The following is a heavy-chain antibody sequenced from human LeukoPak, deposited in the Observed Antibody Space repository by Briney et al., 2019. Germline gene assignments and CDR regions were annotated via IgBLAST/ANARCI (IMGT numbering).Heavy chain of an antibody. D-gene: IGHD2/OR15-2a*01. Sequence: ASVKVCCEASGYTCTGYYMHWVRQAPGQGREWMGWINPNSGGTNYAQKFQGRVTMTSDTSITTAYMELSRLRSDDTAVYYCARDPFALGIVIVPYWGQGTLVTVSS. CDR1: GYTCTGYY. CDR3: ARDPFALGIVIVPY. V-gene: IGHV1-2*02. J-gene: IGHJ4*02. CDR2: INPNSGGT.